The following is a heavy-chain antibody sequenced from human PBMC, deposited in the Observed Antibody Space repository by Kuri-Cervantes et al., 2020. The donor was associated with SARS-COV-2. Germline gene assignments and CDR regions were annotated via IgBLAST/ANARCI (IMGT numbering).Heavy chain of an antibody. Sequence: ASVKVSCKASGYTFTNNDINWVRQASGQGLEWMGWMNPDTGNAGYAQKFQGRVTLTRITSISTAYMELSSLRFEDAAVYYCARWLVKGPPVIRPGAFDIWGQGTMVTVSS. J-gene: IGHJ3*02. V-gene: IGHV1-8*02. D-gene: IGHD2-21*01. CDR1: GYTFTNND. CDR2: MNPDTGNA. CDR3: ARWLVKGPPVIRPGAFDI.